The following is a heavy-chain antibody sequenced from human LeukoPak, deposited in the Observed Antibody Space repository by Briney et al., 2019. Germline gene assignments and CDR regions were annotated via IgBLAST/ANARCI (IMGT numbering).Heavy chain of an antibody. CDR3: AKAYYDILTYFDY. Sequence: GGSLRLSCAASGFTFSTYGMSWVRQAPGKGLEWVSGISGGGSSTYYADSVKGRFTISRDNSKNTLHLQMNSLRAEDTAVYYCAKAYYDILTYFDYWGQGTLVTVSS. CDR2: ISGGGSST. V-gene: IGHV3-23*01. D-gene: IGHD3-9*01. J-gene: IGHJ4*02. CDR1: GFTFSTYG.